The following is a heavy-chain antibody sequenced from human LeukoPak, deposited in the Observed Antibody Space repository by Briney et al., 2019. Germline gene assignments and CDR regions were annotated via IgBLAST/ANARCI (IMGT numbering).Heavy chain of an antibody. CDR2: IWYDGSNK. V-gene: IGHV3-33*01. CDR1: GFTFSSYG. Sequence: PGGSLRLSCAASGFTFSSYGMHWVRQAPGKGLKWVAVIWYDGSNKYYADSVKGRFTISRDNSKNTLYLQMNSLRAEDTAVYYCARLVSLWFDPWGQGTLVTVSS. D-gene: IGHD2-2*01. CDR3: ARLVSLWFDP. J-gene: IGHJ5*02.